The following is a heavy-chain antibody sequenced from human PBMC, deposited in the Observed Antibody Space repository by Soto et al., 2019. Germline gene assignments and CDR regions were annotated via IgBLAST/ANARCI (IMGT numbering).Heavy chain of an antibody. V-gene: IGHV4-30-2*01. Sequence: QLQLQESGSGLVRPSQTLSLTCAVSGGSISSGGYSWNWIRQPPGKGLEWIGYIYHSGSTLYKPSLQSPCTTAIAKTKNQLTLKRPSATAADAAVYSCAREQPEGNWFDPWGQGTLVTVSS. CDR3: AREQPEGNWFDP. J-gene: IGHJ5*02. D-gene: IGHD6-13*01. CDR1: GGSISSGGYS. CDR2: IYHSGST.